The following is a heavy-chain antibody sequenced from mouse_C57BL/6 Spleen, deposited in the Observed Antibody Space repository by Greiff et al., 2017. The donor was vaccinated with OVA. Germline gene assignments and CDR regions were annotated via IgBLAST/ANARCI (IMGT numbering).Heavy chain of an antibody. CDR1: GYSITSGYD. Sequence: VKLQESGPGMVKPSQSLSLTCTVTGYSITSGYDWHWIRHFPGNKLEWMGYISYSGSTNYNPSLKSRISITHDTSKNHFFLKLNSVTTEDTATYYCARALYDGYYAMDYWGQGTSVTVSS. V-gene: IGHV3-1*01. D-gene: IGHD2-3*01. J-gene: IGHJ4*01. CDR3: ARALYDGYYAMDY. CDR2: ISYSGST.